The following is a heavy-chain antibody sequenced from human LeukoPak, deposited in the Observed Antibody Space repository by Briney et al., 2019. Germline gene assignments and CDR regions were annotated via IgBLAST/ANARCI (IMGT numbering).Heavy chain of an antibody. Sequence: GGSLRLSCAASGFTFSDYYMSWIRQAPGKGLEWISYIISGGSTIYYADSVKGLFTISRDNAKNSLYLQMNSLRAEDTAVYYCVRDTTPLYYDILTGYFLDYWGQGTLVTVSS. CDR2: IISGGSTI. CDR1: GFTFSDYY. CDR3: VRDTTPLYYDILTGYFLDY. D-gene: IGHD3-9*01. J-gene: IGHJ4*02. V-gene: IGHV3-11*04.